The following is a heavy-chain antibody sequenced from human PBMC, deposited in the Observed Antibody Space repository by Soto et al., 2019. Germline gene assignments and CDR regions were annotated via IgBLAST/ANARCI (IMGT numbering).Heavy chain of an antibody. D-gene: IGHD6-6*01. CDR2: VSGLGATT. CDR1: GFTFNSYA. J-gene: IGHJ4*02. CDR3: AKLSQYSSSYYFNS. Sequence: GGSLRLSCAASGFTFNSYAMSWVRQAPGKGLEWVSSVSGLGATTHHADSVQGRFTISRDNSRNTLYLQMNSLRAEDTAVYYCAKLSQYSSSYYFNSWGQGTLVTVSS. V-gene: IGHV3-23*01.